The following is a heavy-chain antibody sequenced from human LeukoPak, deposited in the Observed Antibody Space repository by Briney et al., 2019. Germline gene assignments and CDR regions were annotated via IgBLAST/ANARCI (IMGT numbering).Heavy chain of an antibody. J-gene: IGHJ4*02. V-gene: IGHV3-7*03. CDR3: AKDIGPGIAVAGSLDY. D-gene: IGHD6-19*01. CDR2: IKQDGIEK. CDR1: GFTFSSYW. Sequence: GGSLRLSCAASGFTFSSYWMSWVRQAPGKGLEWVANIKQDGIEKYYVDSVKGRFTISRDNAKNSLYLQMNSLRAEDTALYYCAKDIGPGIAVAGSLDYWGQGTLVTVSS.